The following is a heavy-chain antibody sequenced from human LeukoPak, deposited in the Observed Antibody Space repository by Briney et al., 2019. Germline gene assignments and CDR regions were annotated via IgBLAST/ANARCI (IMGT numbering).Heavy chain of an antibody. CDR2: ISSSSSYI. J-gene: IGHJ4*02. D-gene: IGHD6-6*01. CDR3: ARVGRAARKFDY. V-gene: IGHV3-21*01. Sequence: GGSLRLSXAASGFTFRSYSMNWVRQAPGKGLEWVSSISSSSSYIYYADSVKGRFTISRDNAKNSLYLQMNSLRAEDTAVYYCARVGRAARKFDYWGQGTLVTVSS. CDR1: GFTFRSYS.